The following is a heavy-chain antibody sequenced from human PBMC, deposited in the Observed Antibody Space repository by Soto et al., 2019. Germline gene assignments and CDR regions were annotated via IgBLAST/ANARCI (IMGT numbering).Heavy chain of an antibody. CDR3: AKGRIAVAGSDAFDV. J-gene: IGHJ3*01. D-gene: IGHD6-19*01. CDR1: GFIFDDYA. Sequence: EVQLVESGGGLVQPGRSLRLSCAASGFIFDDYAMHWVRQAPGKGLEWVSGISWKSDNIGYADSVKGRFTRSRDNAKNSLYLQMNSLRAEDTALYYCAKGRIAVAGSDAFDVWGQGTMVTVSS. CDR2: ISWKSDNI. V-gene: IGHV3-9*01.